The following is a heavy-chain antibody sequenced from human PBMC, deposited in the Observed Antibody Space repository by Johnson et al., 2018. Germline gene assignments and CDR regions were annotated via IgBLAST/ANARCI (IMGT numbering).Heavy chain of an antibody. D-gene: IGHD3-10*01. J-gene: IGHJ6*03. CDR2: ISWNSGTI. V-gene: IGHV3-9*01. CDR1: GFTFDDYA. Sequence: QLLESGGGLVKPGGSLRLSCAASGFTFDDYAMHWVRQAPGNGLEWVSGISWNSGTIGYADSVKGGFTISRDNAKNSLYLQMNRLRAEDTAVYYWASNQLWFGANMDVWGKGTTVTVSS. CDR3: ASNQLWFGANMDV.